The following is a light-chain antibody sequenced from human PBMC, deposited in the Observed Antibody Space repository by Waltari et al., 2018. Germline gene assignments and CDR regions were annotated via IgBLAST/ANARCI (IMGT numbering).Light chain of an antibody. V-gene: IGKV3-20*01. CDR3: QHYGSSPYL. CDR2: GTS. J-gene: IGKJ2*01. CDR1: QTLNNNY. Sequence: DTVLTPSPGTLSLSTGESVSLSCRARQTLNNNYLAWYQQNPGQAPGLLIHGTSKRATGVPDRFRGRGSGTDFTLTISRLEAEDSAVYYCQHYGSSPYLFGRGTKLEIK.